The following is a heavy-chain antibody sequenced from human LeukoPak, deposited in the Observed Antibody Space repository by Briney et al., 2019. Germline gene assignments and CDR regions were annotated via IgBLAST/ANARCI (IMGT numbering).Heavy chain of an antibody. Sequence: GGSLRLSCAASGFTVSSNYLSWVRQAPGKGLEGVSVIYADGSSYYADSVKGRFTISRDNSKSTLYLQTNSLRAEDTALYYCAKETARPAGVFEYWGQGTRVTVSS. CDR3: AKETARPAGVFEY. V-gene: IGHV3-53*01. CDR1: GFTVSSNY. J-gene: IGHJ4*02. CDR2: IYADGSS. D-gene: IGHD1-14*01.